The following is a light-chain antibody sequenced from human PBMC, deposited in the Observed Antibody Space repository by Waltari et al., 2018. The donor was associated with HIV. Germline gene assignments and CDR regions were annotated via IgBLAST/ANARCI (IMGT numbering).Light chain of an antibody. CDR1: SSDVGSYNL. CDR3: PSYSGSGWL. Sequence: QSALTQPASVSGSPGQSITISCTGTSSDVGSYNLVSWYQQHPGKAPKLMIYEVSKRPWWVSNRFSGSKSGNTASLTISGRQAEDRAYYYCPSYSGSGWLFVTGTKVTVL. V-gene: IGLV2-23*02. J-gene: IGLJ1*01. CDR2: EVS.